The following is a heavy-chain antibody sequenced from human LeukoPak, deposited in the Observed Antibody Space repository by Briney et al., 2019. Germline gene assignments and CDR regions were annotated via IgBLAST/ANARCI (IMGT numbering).Heavy chain of an antibody. CDR1: GYTFTGYF. J-gene: IGHJ2*01. CDR2: INPNSGGT. Sequence: GASVKVSCKASGYTFTGYFMHWVRQAPGQGLEWMGWINPNSGGTNYAQKFQGRVTMTRDTSISTAYMELSRLRSDDTAVYYCAKDPAFWGGPGWYFDLWGRGTLVTVSS. V-gene: IGHV1-2*02. D-gene: IGHD3-16*01. CDR3: AKDPAFWGGPGWYFDL.